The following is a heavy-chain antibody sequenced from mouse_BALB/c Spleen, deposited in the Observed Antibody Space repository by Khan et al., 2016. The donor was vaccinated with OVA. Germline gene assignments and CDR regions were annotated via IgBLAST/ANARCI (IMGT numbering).Heavy chain of an antibody. J-gene: IGHJ2*01. CDR1: GYTFTTYW. CDR2: INPTSGYT. CDR3: ARDRIDY. Sequence: VQPQQSGAELAKPGASVKMSCKASGYTFTTYWMHWVKQRPGQGLEWIGYINPTSGYTDYNQKFKDKATLTADKYSSTAYMQLSSLTSDDSAVYYCARDRIDYWGQGTTLTVSA. V-gene: IGHV1-7*01.